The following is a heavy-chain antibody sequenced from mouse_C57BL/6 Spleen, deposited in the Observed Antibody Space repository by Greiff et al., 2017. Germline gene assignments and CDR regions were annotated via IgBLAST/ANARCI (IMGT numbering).Heavy chain of an antibody. CDR3: TRQMYSGSSYPPFAY. J-gene: IGHJ3*01. CDR1: GYTFTDYE. D-gene: IGHD1-1*01. Sequence: QVQLQQSGAELVRPGASVTLSCKASGYTFTDYEMHWVKQTPVHGLEWIGAIDPETGGTAYNQKFKGKAILTADKSSSTAYMELRSLPSEDSAVYYCTRQMYSGSSYPPFAYWGQGTLVTVSA. CDR2: IDPETGGT. V-gene: IGHV1-15*01.